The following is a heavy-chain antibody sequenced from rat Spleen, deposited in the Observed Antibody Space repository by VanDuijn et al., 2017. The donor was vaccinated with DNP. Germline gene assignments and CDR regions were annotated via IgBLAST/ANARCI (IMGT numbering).Heavy chain of an antibody. Sequence: EVQLVESGGGLVQPGNSLKLSCAASGFTFSDYAMAWVRQSPKKGLEWVATIIYDGSSTYYRDSVKGRFTISRDNAKSTLYLQMDSLRSEDTATYYCATGMGIYYFDYWGQGVMVTVSS. CDR1: GFTFSDYA. D-gene: IGHD1-7*01. V-gene: IGHV5S10*01. CDR3: ATGMGIYYFDY. CDR2: IIYDGSST. J-gene: IGHJ2*01.